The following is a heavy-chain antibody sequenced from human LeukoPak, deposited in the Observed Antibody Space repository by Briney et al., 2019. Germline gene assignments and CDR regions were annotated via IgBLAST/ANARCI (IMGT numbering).Heavy chain of an antibody. D-gene: IGHD1-26*01. Sequence: GGSLRLSCAASGLTVSTTYMSWVRQAPGKGLEWVSIIYSGGTTYYADSVKGRFTISRNDSKNTLYLQMNSLRAEDTAVYYCAREDSGNYYVLDYWGQGTLVTVSS. V-gene: IGHV3-53*01. J-gene: IGHJ4*02. CDR1: GLTVSTTY. CDR2: IYSGGTT. CDR3: AREDSGNYYVLDY.